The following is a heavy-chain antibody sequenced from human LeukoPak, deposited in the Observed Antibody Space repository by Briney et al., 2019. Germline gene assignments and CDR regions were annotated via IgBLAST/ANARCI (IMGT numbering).Heavy chain of an antibody. D-gene: IGHD5-12*01. CDR1: GFTFSSYS. CDR2: ISSSSSTI. CDR3: ARAGGYDLVDY. Sequence: GGSLRLSCAASGFTFSSYSMNWVRQAPGKGLEWVSYISSSSSTIYYADSVKGRFTISRDNAKNSLYLQMNSLRAEDTAVYYCARAGGYDLVDYWGQGTLVTVSS. J-gene: IGHJ4*02. V-gene: IGHV3-48*01.